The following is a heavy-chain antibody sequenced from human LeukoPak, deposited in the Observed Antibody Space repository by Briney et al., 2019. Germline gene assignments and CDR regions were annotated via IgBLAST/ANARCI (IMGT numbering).Heavy chain of an antibody. V-gene: IGHV1-8*01. CDR2: MNPNSGNT. D-gene: IGHD3-9*01. J-gene: IGHJ5*02. CDR3: ARAHRVILRYFDWLKRSHWFDP. Sequence: GASVKVSCKASGYTFTSYDINWVRQATGQGLEWMGWMNPNSGNTGYAQKFQGRVTMTRNTSISTAYMELSSLRSEDTAVYYCARAHRVILRYFDWLKRSHWFDPWGQGTLVTVSS. CDR1: GYTFTSYD.